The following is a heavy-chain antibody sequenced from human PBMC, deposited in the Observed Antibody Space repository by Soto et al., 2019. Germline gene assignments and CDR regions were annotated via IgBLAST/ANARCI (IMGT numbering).Heavy chain of an antibody. D-gene: IGHD6-6*01. CDR1: GGSISSGGYS. CDR3: AGGIAARPLGY. CDR2: IYHSGST. V-gene: IGHV4-30-2*01. J-gene: IGHJ4*02. Sequence: QLQLQESGSGLVKPSQTLSLTCAVSGGSISSGGYSWSWIRQPPGKGLEWIGYIYHSGSTYYNPYLKSRVTISVDRAKHQFSLKLSSVTAADTAVYYCAGGIAARPLGYWGQGTLVTVSS.